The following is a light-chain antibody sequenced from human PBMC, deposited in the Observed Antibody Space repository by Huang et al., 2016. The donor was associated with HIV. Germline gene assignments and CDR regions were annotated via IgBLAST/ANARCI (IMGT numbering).Light chain of an antibody. CDR3: QQYDSLPRT. V-gene: IGKV1-33*01. CDR1: RHIYSS. J-gene: IGKJ3*01. CDR2: DAA. Sequence: DIQMTQSPSSLSASIGDRVTITCRASRHIYSSLNWYQHRPGKAPKLLIYDAANLEEGVPSRFSGSGSGRNFTLIISSLQPEDFATYYCQQYDSLPRTFGPGTKV.